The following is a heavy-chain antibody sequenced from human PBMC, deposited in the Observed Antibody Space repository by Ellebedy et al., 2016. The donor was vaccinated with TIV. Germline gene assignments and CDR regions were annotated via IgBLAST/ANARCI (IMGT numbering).Heavy chain of an antibody. CDR1: GFTFSTYG. V-gene: IGHV3-33*01. Sequence: PGGSLRLSCAASGFTFSTYGMHRVRQAPGKGLEWVAVIWYDGSNKYYADSVKGRFTISRDNSKSTLYLQMDSLRAEDTAVYYCARANTAMVRRNHMDVWGQGTTVTVSS. CDR2: IWYDGSNK. CDR3: ARANTAMVRRNHMDV. D-gene: IGHD5-18*01. J-gene: IGHJ6*02.